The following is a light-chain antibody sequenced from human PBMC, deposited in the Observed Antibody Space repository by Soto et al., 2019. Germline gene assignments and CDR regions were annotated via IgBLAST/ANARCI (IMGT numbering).Light chain of an antibody. CDR1: SSDIGTYNY. J-gene: IGLJ2*01. CDR2: DVT. CDR3: SSYTSSSTVV. Sequence: QSARTQPASVSGSPGQSITISCTGTSSDIGTYNYVSWYQQHPGKAPKVMIYDVTDRPSGVSNRFSGSKSGYTASLTISGLQAEDEADYYCSSYTSSSTVVFGGGTKVTVL. V-gene: IGLV2-14*01.